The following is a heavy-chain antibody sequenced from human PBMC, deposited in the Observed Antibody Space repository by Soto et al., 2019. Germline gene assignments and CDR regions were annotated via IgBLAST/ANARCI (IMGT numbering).Heavy chain of an antibody. CDR2: IYYSGST. J-gene: IGHJ6*03. Sequence: SETLSLTCTVSGGSISSYYWSWIRQPPGKGLEWIGYIYYSGSTNYNPSLKSRVTISVDTSKNQFSLKLSSVTAADTAVYYCARHARITMVRGVIINDYYYMDVWGKGTTVTVSS. CDR1: GGSISSYY. V-gene: IGHV4-59*08. D-gene: IGHD3-10*01. CDR3: ARHARITMVRGVIINDYYYMDV.